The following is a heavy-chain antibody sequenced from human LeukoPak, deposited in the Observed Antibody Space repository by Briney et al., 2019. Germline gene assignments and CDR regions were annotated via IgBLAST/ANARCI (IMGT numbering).Heavy chain of an antibody. CDR1: GYTFTSYD. J-gene: IGHJ3*02. D-gene: IGHD6-19*01. V-gene: IGHV1-8*01. Sequence: GASVKVSCKGSGYTFTSYDINWVRQATGQGLEWMGWMNPNSGNTGYAQKFQGRVTMTRNTSISTAYMELSSLSSEDTAVYYCARHPARQWLVFRYDAFDIWGQGTMVTVSS. CDR3: ARHPARQWLVFRYDAFDI. CDR2: MNPNSGNT.